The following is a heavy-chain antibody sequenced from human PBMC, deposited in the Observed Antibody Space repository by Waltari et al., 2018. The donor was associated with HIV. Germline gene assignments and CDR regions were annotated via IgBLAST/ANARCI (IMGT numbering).Heavy chain of an antibody. CDR2: ISGSGRST. CDR1: GSTFSSSA. J-gene: IGHJ6*02. CDR3: AKSGGDILTGHSYYYYGMDV. Sequence: QLLESGGGLVQPGGSLRLSCAASGSTFSSSALSWVRQAPGKGLEWVSGISGSGRSTYYADSVKGRFTISRDNSKNTVYLQMNSLRAEDTAVYYCAKSGGDILTGHSYYYYGMDVWGLGTTVTVSS. D-gene: IGHD3-9*01. V-gene: IGHV3-23*01.